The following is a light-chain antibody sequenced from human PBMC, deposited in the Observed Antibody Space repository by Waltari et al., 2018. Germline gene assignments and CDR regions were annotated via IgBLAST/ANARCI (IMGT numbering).Light chain of an antibody. CDR1: QSVSSSY. J-gene: IGKJ2*03. Sequence: EIVLTQSPGTLSLSPGEGATLSCRASQSVSSSYLAWYQQTPGQAPRLLIYGASNRATDIPDRFTGRGSGTDFTLTINRLEPEDFAVYYCQQYGNSRGSFGQGTKLEIK. V-gene: IGKV3-20*01. CDR2: GAS. CDR3: QQYGNSRGS.